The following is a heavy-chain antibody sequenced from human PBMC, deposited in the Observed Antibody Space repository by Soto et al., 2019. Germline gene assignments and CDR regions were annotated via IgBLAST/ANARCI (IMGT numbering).Heavy chain of an antibody. CDR3: ARQKNSWFYGMDV. D-gene: IGHD3-10*01. V-gene: IGHV4-39*01. J-gene: IGHJ6*02. Sequence: LSLTCTVSGGSISSGDYYWSWIRQPPGKGLEWIGRIRHSGATDYNPSHKSRVSISGDTSKNQFSLILTSVTAADTAVYYCARQKNSWFYGMDVWGQGTTVTVSS. CDR2: IRHSGAT. CDR1: GGSISSGDYY.